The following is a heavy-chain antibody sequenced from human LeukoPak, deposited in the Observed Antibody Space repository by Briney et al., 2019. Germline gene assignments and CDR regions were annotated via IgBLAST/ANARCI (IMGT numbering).Heavy chain of an antibody. V-gene: IGHV1-18*01. Sequence: WASVKVSCKASGGTFSSYAISWVRQAPGQGLEWMGWISAYNGNTNYAQKLQGRVTMTTDTSTSTAYMELRSLRSDDTAVYYCARDTVVVVARLVPNYYYYGMDVWGHGSTVTVSS. CDR1: GGTFSSYA. CDR3: ARDTVVVVARLVPNYYYYGMDV. D-gene: IGHD2-15*01. CDR2: ISAYNGNT. J-gene: IGHJ6*02.